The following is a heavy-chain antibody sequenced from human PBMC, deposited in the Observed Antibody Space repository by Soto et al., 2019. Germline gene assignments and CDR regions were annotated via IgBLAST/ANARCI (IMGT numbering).Heavy chain of an antibody. V-gene: IGHV3-48*01. CDR2: IRGGSDVI. Sequence: GGSLRLSCASSGFTFISYSMNWVRQVPGKGLEWLSYIRGGSDVIHYADSVKGRFTISRDNGKNSLYLQMNSLRAEDTAVYYCVRDHIYAFDIWGQGTMVTVSS. CDR1: GFTFISYS. D-gene: IGHD2-21*01. J-gene: IGHJ3*02. CDR3: VRDHIYAFDI.